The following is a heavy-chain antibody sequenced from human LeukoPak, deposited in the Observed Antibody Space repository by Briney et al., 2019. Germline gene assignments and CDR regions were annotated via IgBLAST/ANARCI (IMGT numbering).Heavy chain of an antibody. Sequence: SETLSLTCVVSGVSISTSDWWSWVRKPPGKGLEWIGEIYHSGSANYNPSLKSRVTISLDKSPNQFSLNLSSVTAADTAIYYCARHFGVEVPAAIYRNWFDPWGQGTLVTVSS. D-gene: IGHD2-2*02. CDR3: ARHFGVEVPAAIYRNWFDP. CDR2: IYHSGSA. CDR1: GVSISTSDW. J-gene: IGHJ5*02. V-gene: IGHV4/OR15-8*01.